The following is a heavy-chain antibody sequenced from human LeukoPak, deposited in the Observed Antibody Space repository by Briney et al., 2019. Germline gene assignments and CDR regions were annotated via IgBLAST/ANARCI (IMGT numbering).Heavy chain of an antibody. CDR3: ARLRMGAYFDL. D-gene: IGHD3-16*01. Sequence: SETLSLTCPVSAASITTFYWSWIRQPPGRGLEWVGYVFHTGDRSYGPSLKSRVTVSLDTSKNQFSLELRSVTAAGTAVYYCARLRMGAYFDLWGRGTQVTVSS. J-gene: IGHJ2*01. CDR1: AASITTFY. CDR2: VFHTGDR. V-gene: IGHV4-59*08.